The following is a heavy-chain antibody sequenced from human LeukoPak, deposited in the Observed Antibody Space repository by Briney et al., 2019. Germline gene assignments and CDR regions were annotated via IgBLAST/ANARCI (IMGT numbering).Heavy chain of an antibody. CDR3: ARHHLWFGENYGMDV. CDR1: GGSFSGYY. J-gene: IGHJ6*02. D-gene: IGHD3-10*01. Sequence: PSETLSLTCAVYGGSFSGYYWSWIRQPPGKGLEWIGEINHSGSTNYNPFLKSRVTISVDTSKNQFSLKLSSVTAADTAVYYCARHHLWFGENYGMDVWGQGTTVTVSS. V-gene: IGHV4-34*01. CDR2: INHSGST.